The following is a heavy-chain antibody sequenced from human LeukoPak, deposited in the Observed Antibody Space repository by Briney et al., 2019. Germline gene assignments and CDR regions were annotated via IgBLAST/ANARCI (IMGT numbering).Heavy chain of an antibody. CDR1: GGSIRSGDHY. Sequence: PSETLSLTCTVSGGSIRSGDHYWGWIRQPPGKGLEWIGRIYYSGSTYYNPSLKSRVTISVDTSKNQFSLKLSSVTAADTAVYYCARVRHPRSGSYYNRALWFDPWGQGTLVTVSS. D-gene: IGHD3-10*01. CDR2: IYYSGST. J-gene: IGHJ5*02. CDR3: ARVRHPRSGSYYNRALWFDP. V-gene: IGHV4-39*07.